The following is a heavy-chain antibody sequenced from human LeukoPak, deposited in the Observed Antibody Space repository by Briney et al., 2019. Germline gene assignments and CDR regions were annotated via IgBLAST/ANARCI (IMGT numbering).Heavy chain of an antibody. CDR2: ISSSSTYI. CDR3: TTEDWLAIGG. J-gene: IGHJ4*02. D-gene: IGHD6-19*01. V-gene: IGHV3-21*03. CDR1: GFTFSTYS. Sequence: GGSLRLSCVASGFTFSTYSMNWVRQAPGKGLEWVSSISSSSTYIFYADSVRGRFTISRDNAKNSLYLQMNSLKIEDTAVYYCTTEDWLAIGGWGQGTLVTVSS.